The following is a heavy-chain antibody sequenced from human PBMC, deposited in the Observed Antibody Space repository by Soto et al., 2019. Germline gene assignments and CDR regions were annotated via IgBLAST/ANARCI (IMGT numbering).Heavy chain of an antibody. J-gene: IGHJ6*02. CDR3: TTFGTTVTTGNMDV. Sequence: GGSLRLSCAASGFTFSNAWMSWVRQAPGKGLEWVGRIKSKTDGGTTDYAAPVKGRFTISRDDSKNTLYLQMNSLKTEDTAVYYCTTFGTTVTTGNMDVWGQGTTVTVSS. D-gene: IGHD4-17*01. V-gene: IGHV3-15*01. CDR1: GFTFSNAW. CDR2: IKSKTDGGTT.